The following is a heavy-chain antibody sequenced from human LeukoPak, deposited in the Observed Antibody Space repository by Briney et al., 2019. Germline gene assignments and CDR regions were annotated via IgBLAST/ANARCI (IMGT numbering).Heavy chain of an antibody. Sequence: SETLSLTCTVSGGSISSYFGSWIREPPGKGLGGMGYIYYRGSINYNTSLKSRVTISLQTSKNQFSLKLSSVTAADTAVYYCARAEWELLDGFDYWGQGTLVTVSS. V-gene: IGHV4-59*01. D-gene: IGHD1-26*01. CDR1: GGSISSYF. CDR2: IYYRGSI. CDR3: ARAEWELLDGFDY. J-gene: IGHJ4*02.